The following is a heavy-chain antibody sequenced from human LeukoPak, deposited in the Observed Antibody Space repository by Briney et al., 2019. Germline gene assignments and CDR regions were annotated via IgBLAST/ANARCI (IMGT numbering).Heavy chain of an antibody. Sequence: SQTLSLTCTVSGGSISSGSYYWSWIRQPAGKGLEWIGRIYTSGSTNYNPSLKSRVTISVDTSKNQFSLKLSSVTAADTAVYYCARDSDYLDAFDIWGQGTMVTVSS. V-gene: IGHV4-61*02. CDR3: ARDSDYLDAFDI. CDR1: GGSISSGSYY. CDR2: IYTSGST. J-gene: IGHJ3*02. D-gene: IGHD4-17*01.